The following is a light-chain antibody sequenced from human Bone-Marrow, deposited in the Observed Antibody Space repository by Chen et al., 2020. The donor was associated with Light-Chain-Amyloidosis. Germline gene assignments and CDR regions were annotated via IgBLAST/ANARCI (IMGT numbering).Light chain of an antibody. CDR3: QVWDRSSDRPV. Sequence: SYVLTQPSSVSVAPGQTAPIACGGNNIGSTSVHGYKQTPGQAPLLVVYDDSDRPSGIPERLSGSNSGNTATLTISRVEAGDEADYYCQVWDRSSDRPVFGGGTKLTVL. J-gene: IGLJ3*02. V-gene: IGLV3-21*02. CDR1: NIGSTS. CDR2: DDS.